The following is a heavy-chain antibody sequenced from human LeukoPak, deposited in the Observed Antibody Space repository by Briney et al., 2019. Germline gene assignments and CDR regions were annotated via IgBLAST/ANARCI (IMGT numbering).Heavy chain of an antibody. CDR2: INHSGST. V-gene: IGHV4-34*01. CDR3: ARGVTFRWFDP. CDR1: GGSFSGYY. D-gene: IGHD3-16*01. Sequence: SETLSLTCAVYGGSFSGYYWSWIRQPPGKGLEWIGEINHSGSTNYNPSLKSRVTISVDTSKNQFSLKLSSVTAADTAVYYCARGVTFRWFDPWGQGTLVTVSS. J-gene: IGHJ5*02.